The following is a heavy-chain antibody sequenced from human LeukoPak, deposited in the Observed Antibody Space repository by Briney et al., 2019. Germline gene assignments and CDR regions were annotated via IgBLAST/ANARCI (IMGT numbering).Heavy chain of an antibody. CDR2: ISGSGPST. V-gene: IGHV3-23*01. CDR1: GFTFSSYA. CDR3: ARLPTFYYDSSHYHYDY. Sequence: GGSLRLSCAASGFTFSSYAMSWVRQAPGKGLEWASSISGSGPSTDYADSVKGRFTISRDKSKDTLYLQMNSLRAEDTAVYYCARLPTFYYDSSHYHYDYWGQGTLVTVSS. D-gene: IGHD3-22*01. J-gene: IGHJ4*02.